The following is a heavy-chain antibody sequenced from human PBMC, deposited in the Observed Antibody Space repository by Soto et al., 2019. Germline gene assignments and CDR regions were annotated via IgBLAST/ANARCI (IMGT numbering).Heavy chain of an antibody. V-gene: IGHV2-5*02. Sequence: QITLKESGPTLVKPTQTLTLTCTFSGFSLSTSGVGVGWIRQPPGKALEWLALIYWDDDKGYSPSLKSRLTITKDTFKNQVVLTMTNMEPVYTATYYCAHRPSFCSGGSCYSGFDYWGQGTLVTVSS. CDR2: IYWDDDK. J-gene: IGHJ4*02. CDR1: GFSLSTSGVG. D-gene: IGHD2-15*01. CDR3: AHRPSFCSGGSCYSGFDY.